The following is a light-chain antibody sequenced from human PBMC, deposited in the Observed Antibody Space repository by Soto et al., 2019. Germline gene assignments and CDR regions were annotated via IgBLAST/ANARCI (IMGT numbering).Light chain of an antibody. CDR3: ATWDSSLSGGV. CDR2: EDN. CDR1: SSNIENNY. Sequence: SALTHPPSVSAATGQRVTISCSGSSSNIENNYVSWYRQLPGTAPNLLIYEDNKRPSGIPDRFSGSKSGTSATLGITGLETGDEADYYCATWDSSLSGGVFGTGTKVTVL. J-gene: IGLJ1*01. V-gene: IGLV1-51*02.